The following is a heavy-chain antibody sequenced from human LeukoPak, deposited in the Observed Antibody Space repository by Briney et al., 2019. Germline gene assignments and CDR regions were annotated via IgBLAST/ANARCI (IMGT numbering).Heavy chain of an antibody. D-gene: IGHD3-9*01. Sequence: PSETLSLTCTVSGGSISSGSYYWSWIRQPAGKGLEWIGRNYTSGSTNYNPSLKTRVTISVDTSKNQFSLKLSSVTAAYTAVYYCARFPNSDILTGYSLKPPNWGQGTLVTVSS. CDR2: NYTSGST. CDR3: ARFPNSDILTGYSLKPPN. CDR1: GGSISSGSYY. V-gene: IGHV4-61*02. J-gene: IGHJ4*02.